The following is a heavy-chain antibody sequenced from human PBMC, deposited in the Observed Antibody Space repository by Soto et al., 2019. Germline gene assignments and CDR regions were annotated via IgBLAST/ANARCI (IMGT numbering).Heavy chain of an antibody. CDR2: IIPIFGTA. CDR3: ARVCSDYPSYDDAFDI. Sequence: QVQLVQSGAEVKKPGSSVKVSCKASGGTFSSYAISWVRQAPGEGLEWMGGIIPIFGTANYAQKFPGRVTITADESTTTAYMELSSLSSEDTAVYYCARVCSDYPSYDDAFDIWGQGTMVTVSS. D-gene: IGHD5-12*01. J-gene: IGHJ3*02. V-gene: IGHV1-69*01. CDR1: GGTFSSYA.